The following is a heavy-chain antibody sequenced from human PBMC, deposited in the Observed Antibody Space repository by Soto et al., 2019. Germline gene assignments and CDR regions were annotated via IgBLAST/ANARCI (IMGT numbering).Heavy chain of an antibody. CDR1: GGSISSGGYY. V-gene: IGHV4-31*02. J-gene: IGHJ4*02. D-gene: IGHD5-18*01. CDR2: IYYSGTT. Sequence: SETLSLTCTVSGGSISSGGYYWSWIRQHPGKGLEWIGYIYYSGTTYYNPSLKSRVTISVDTSKNQFSLKLSSVTAADTAVYYCARAGPGQPYFDYWGQGTLVTVSS. CDR3: ARAGPGQPYFDY.